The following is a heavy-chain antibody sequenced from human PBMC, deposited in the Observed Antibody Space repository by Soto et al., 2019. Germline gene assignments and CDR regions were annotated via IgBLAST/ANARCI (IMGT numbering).Heavy chain of an antibody. D-gene: IGHD2-2*02. J-gene: IGHJ6*03. CDR3: ASRAGYCSSTSCYKYYYMDV. Sequence: ASVKVSCKASGYTFTSYYMHWVRQAPGQGLEWMGIINPSGGSTSYAQKFQGRVTMTTDTSTSTAYMELRSLRSDDTAVYYCASRAGYCSSTSCYKYYYMDVWGKGTTVTVSS. CDR1: GYTFTSYY. V-gene: IGHV1-46*01. CDR2: INPSGGST.